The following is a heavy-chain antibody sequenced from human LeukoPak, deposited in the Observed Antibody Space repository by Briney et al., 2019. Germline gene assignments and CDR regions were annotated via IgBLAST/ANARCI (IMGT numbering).Heavy chain of an antibody. J-gene: IGHJ2*01. D-gene: IGHD6-13*01. CDR3: ATDSDSSSWYWSFDL. Sequence: AGGSLRLSCAASGFTFSSYWMHWVRQAPGKGLVWVSRINGDGSSTYDADFVKGRFTISRDNAKNTVYLQMNSLKAEDTAVYYCATDSDSSSWYWSFDLWGRGALVTVSS. CDR2: INGDGSST. CDR1: GFTFSSYW. V-gene: IGHV3-74*01.